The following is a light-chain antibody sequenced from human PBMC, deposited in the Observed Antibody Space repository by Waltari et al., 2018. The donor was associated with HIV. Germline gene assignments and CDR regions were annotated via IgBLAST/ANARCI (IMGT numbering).Light chain of an antibody. V-gene: IGLV1-44*01. CDR1: TSNSAPNI. CDR3: AAWDDTLNGL. J-gene: IGLJ2*01. CDR2: SNN. Sequence: QSVLTHPPPPPGPPGQNVTLSWSGNTSNSAPNIVHWYQQFPAAAPKHLTYSNNQRPSGVPARFSGSKSGTSASLAISGLQSEDEADYFCAAWDDTLNGLFGGGTKLTVL.